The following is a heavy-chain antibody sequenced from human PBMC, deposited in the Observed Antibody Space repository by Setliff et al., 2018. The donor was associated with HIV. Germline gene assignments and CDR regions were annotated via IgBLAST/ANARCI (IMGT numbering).Heavy chain of an antibody. CDR1: GGSISSYY. CDR2: IYYSGST. CDR3: ARGSRGYSYAYYYYYMDV. V-gene: IGHV4-59*01. Sequence: PSETLSLTCTVSGGSISSYYLSWIRQPPGKGLEWIGYIYYSGSTNYNPSLKSRVTISVDTSKNQFSLNLSSVTAADTAVYYCARGSRGYSYAYYYYYMDVWGKGTTVTVSS. D-gene: IGHD5-18*01. J-gene: IGHJ6*03.